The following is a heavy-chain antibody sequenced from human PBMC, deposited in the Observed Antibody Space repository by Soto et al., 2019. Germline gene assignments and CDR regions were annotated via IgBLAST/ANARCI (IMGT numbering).Heavy chain of an antibody. D-gene: IGHD2-15*01. J-gene: IGHJ4*02. V-gene: IGHV1-69*01. CDR3: AREQLGDCSGGSCYSSLDY. CDR2: IIPIFGTA. CDR1: GFTFSSYA. Sequence: VQLLESGGGLVQPGGSLRLSCAASGFTFSSYAMSWVRQAPGQGLEWMGGIIPIFGTANYAQKFQGRVTITADESTSTAYMELSSLRSEDTAVYYCAREQLGDCSGGSCYSSLDYWGQGTLVTVSS.